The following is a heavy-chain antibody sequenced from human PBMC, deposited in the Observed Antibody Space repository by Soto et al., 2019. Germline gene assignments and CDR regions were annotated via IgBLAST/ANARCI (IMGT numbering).Heavy chain of an antibody. D-gene: IGHD4-17*01. Sequence: QVQLVESGGGVVQPGRSLRLSCAASGFSFAYYGMHWVRQAPGKGLEWVAVIPYDGTEKYYEDSVKGRFTISRDNTKNSLDLQMNSLRGEDTAVYFCAKAYATTALGSWGQGTLVTVSS. V-gene: IGHV3-30*18. CDR2: IPYDGTEK. CDR3: AKAYATTALGS. CDR1: GFSFAYYG. J-gene: IGHJ4*02.